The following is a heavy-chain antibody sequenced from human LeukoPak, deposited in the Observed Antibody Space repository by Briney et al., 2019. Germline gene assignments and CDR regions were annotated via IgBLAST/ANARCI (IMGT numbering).Heavy chain of an antibody. J-gene: IGHJ4*02. D-gene: IGHD5-18*01. Sequence: QPGGSLRLSCAASGFTFSSYEMNWVRQAPGKGLEWISAISGSSSNVYYAASVRGRFTISRDNAENPLYLQLNTMRAEDTAVYYCARGFRDTAMFLDYWGQGTLVTVSS. V-gene: IGHV3-48*03. CDR2: ISGSSSNV. CDR1: GFTFSSYE. CDR3: ARGFRDTAMFLDY.